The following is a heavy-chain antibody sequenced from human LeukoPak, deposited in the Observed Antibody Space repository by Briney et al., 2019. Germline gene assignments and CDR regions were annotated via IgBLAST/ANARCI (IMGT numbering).Heavy chain of an antibody. Sequence: GGSLRLSCAASGFTFSGSAIHWVRQASGRGLEWVGRIRSKANSYATAYAASVKGRFTISRDDSKNTAYLQMNSLKTEDTAVYHCTSWADSGNYYRGDDYWGQGTLVTVSS. J-gene: IGHJ4*02. D-gene: IGHD3-10*01. CDR1: GFTFSGSA. CDR3: TSWADSGNYYRGDDY. V-gene: IGHV3-73*01. CDR2: IRSKANSYAT.